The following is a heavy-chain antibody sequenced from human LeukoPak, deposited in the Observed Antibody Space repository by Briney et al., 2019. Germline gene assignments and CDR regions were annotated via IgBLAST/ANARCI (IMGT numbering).Heavy chain of an antibody. Sequence: KPSETLSLTCAVYGGSFSGYYWSWIRQPPGKGLVWIGEINHSGSTNYNPSLKSRVTISVDTSKNQFSLKLSSVCAADAAVYYCARVVDHYYGSVCYPLYYYYYGMDVWGQGTTVTVSS. CDR2: INHSGST. CDR1: GGSFSGYY. CDR3: ARVVDHYYGSVCYPLYYYYYGMDV. V-gene: IGHV4-34*01. J-gene: IGHJ6*02. D-gene: IGHD3-10*01.